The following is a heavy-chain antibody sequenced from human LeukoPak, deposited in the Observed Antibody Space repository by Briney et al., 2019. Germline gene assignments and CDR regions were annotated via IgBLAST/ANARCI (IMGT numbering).Heavy chain of an antibody. D-gene: IGHD6-13*01. CDR2: ISYDGSNK. CDR1: GFTFSSYA. V-gene: IGHV3-30*04. CDR3: ARASYSSSWYVLDY. J-gene: IGHJ4*02. Sequence: PGGSLRLSCAASGFTFSSYAMHWVRQAPGKGLEWVAVISYDGSNKYYADSVKGRFTISRDNSKNTLYLQMNSLRAEDTAVYYCARASYSSSWYVLDYWGQGTLATVSS.